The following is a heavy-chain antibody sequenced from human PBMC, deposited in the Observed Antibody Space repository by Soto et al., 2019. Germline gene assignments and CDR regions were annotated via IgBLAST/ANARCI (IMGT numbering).Heavy chain of an antibody. CDR3: ARDREAAAVRPFYYYYGMDV. CDR1: GFTFSSYS. Sequence: GGSLRLSCAASGFTFSSYSMNWVRQAPGKGLEWVSSISSSSSYIYYADSAKGRFTISRDNAKNSLYLQMNSLRAEDTAVYYCARDREAAAVRPFYYYYGMDVWGQGTTVTVSS. J-gene: IGHJ6*02. D-gene: IGHD6-13*01. CDR2: ISSSSSYI. V-gene: IGHV3-21*01.